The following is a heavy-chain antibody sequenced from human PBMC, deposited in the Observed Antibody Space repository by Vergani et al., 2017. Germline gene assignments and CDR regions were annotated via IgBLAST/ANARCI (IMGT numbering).Heavy chain of an antibody. D-gene: IGHD1-14*01. CDR3: ARHWRLLYNRFDA. J-gene: IGHJ5*02. Sequence: QVQLVESGGGVVQPGRSLRLSCAASGFTFIQYCMHWVRQAPGKGLEWVAVTWYDGNNKQYADSVKGRFTISRDNSKSTMYLQMNSLRDEDTGVYYCARHWRLLYNRFDAWGQGTLVTVSS. CDR2: TWYDGNNK. V-gene: IGHV3-33*01. CDR1: GFTFIQYC.